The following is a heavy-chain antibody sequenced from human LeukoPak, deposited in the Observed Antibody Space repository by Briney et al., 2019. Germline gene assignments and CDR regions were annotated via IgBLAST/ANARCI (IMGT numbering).Heavy chain of an antibody. J-gene: IGHJ1*01. CDR3: AKDKEYFQH. Sequence: PGGSLRLSCAASGFTFSSYAMSWVRQAPGKGLEWVSAISGSGGSTYYADSVKGRVTISRDNPKHTLYLQMNSLRAEDTAVYYXAKDKEYFQHWGQGTLVTVSS. CDR2: ISGSGGST. V-gene: IGHV3-23*01. CDR1: GFTFSSYA.